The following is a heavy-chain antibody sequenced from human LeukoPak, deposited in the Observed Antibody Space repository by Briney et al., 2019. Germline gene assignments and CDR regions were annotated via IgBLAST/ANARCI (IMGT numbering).Heavy chain of an antibody. V-gene: IGHV1-8*01. CDR1: GYTFTSYD. CDR3: ARANALYYDFWSGRQMDV. CDR2: MNPNSGNT. Sequence: ASVKVSCKASGYTFTSYDINWVRQATGQGLEWMGWMNPNSGNTGYAQKFQGRVTMTRNTSISTAYMELSSLRSEDTAVYYCARANALYYDFWSGRQMDVWGQGTTVAVSS. J-gene: IGHJ6*02. D-gene: IGHD3-3*01.